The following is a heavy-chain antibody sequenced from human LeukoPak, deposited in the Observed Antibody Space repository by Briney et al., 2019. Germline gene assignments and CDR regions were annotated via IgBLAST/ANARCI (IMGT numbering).Heavy chain of an antibody. D-gene: IGHD2-21*02. Sequence: SETLSLTCAVSGGSISSGGYSWRWIRQPPGKGLEWIGYIYHSGSTYYNPSLKSRVTISVDRSKNQFSLKLSSVTAADTAVYYCARFPCGGDCYSDYWGQGTLVTVSS. CDR1: GGSISSGGYS. CDR3: ARFPCGGDCYSDY. CDR2: IYHSGST. J-gene: IGHJ4*02. V-gene: IGHV4-30-2*01.